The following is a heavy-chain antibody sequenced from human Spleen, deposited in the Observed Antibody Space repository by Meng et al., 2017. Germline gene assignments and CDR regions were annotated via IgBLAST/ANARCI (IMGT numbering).Heavy chain of an antibody. CDR3: ASFPLATDRGPFDY. Sequence: QVQLQQWGAGLWKPSETLSLTCAVYGGSFSGYDWSWIRQPPGKGLEWIGEIYHSGSTNYNPSLKSRVTISVDKSKNQFSLKLSSVTAADTAVYYCASFPLATDRGPFDYWGQGTLVTVSS. D-gene: IGHD5-12*01. V-gene: IGHV4-34*01. CDR2: IYHSGST. CDR1: GGSFSGYD. J-gene: IGHJ4*02.